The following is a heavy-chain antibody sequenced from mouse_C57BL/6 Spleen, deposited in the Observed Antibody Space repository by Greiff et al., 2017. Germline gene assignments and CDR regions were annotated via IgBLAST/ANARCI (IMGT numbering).Heavy chain of an antibody. V-gene: IGHV10-3*01. J-gene: IGHJ1*03. Sequence: DVQLVESGGGLVQPKGSLKLSCAASGFTFNTYAMHWVRQAPGKGLEWVARIRSKSSNYATYYADSVKDRFTISRDDSQSMLYLQMNNLKTEDTAMYYCVREVTTVVATKGYFDVWGTGTTVTVSS. CDR2: IRSKSSNYAT. CDR3: VREVTTVVATKGYFDV. D-gene: IGHD1-1*01. CDR1: GFTFNTYA.